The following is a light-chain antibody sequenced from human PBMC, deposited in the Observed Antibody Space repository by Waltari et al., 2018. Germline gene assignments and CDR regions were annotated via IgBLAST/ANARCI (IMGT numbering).Light chain of an antibody. CDR1: SSDVGGYNY. CDR3: CSYAGTYIHYV. CDR2: DVN. V-gene: IGLV2-11*01. J-gene: IGLJ1*01. Sequence: QSALTQPRSVSGSLGQTVTISCTGTSSDVGGYNYVSWYPHHPDKAPRLIIYDVNKRPSGVPVRFSGSKSGYTASLTVSGLQAEDEADYYCCSYAGTYIHYVFGTGTKVTVL.